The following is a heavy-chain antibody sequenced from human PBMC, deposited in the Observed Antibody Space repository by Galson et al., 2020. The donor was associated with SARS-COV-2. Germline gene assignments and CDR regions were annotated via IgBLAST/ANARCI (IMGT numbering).Heavy chain of an antibody. Sequence: LSLTCTVSGGSISSGGYYWSWIRQHPGKGLEWIGYIYYSGSTYYNPSLKSRVTISVDTSKTQFSLKLNSVTAADTAVYYCARGLSSSVVGPTFDNWFDPWGQGTLVTVSS. CDR3: ARGLSSSVVGPTFDNWFDP. J-gene: IGHJ5*02. CDR2: IYYSGST. V-gene: IGHV4-31*03. D-gene: IGHD1-26*01. CDR1: GGSISSGGYY.